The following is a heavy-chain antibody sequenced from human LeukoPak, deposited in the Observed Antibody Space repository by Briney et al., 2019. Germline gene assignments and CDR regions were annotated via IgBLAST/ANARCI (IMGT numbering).Heavy chain of an antibody. Sequence: PGGSLRLSCAASGFTFSSYEMNWVRQAPGKGLEWVSSISSSSSYIYYADSVKGRFTISRDNAKNSLYLQMNSLRAEDTAVYYCARDRRIQLWSPEYYYYMDVWGKGTTVTVSS. D-gene: IGHD5-18*01. V-gene: IGHV3-21*01. CDR1: GFTFSSYE. CDR2: ISSSSSYI. J-gene: IGHJ6*03. CDR3: ARDRRIQLWSPEYYYYMDV.